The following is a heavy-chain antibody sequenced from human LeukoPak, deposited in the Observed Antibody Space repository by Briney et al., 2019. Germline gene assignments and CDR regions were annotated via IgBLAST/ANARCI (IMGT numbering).Heavy chain of an antibody. CDR1: GFTFSSYA. CDR3: AKDIWGIVVVPAPPYYYGMDV. CDR2: ISGSGGST. V-gene: IGHV3-23*01. Sequence: GGSLRLSCAASGFTFSSYAMSWVRQAPGKGLEWVSAISGSGGSTYYADSVKGRFTISRDNSKNTLYLQMNSLRAEDTAVYYCAKDIWGIVVVPAPPYYYGMDVWGQGTTVTVSS. J-gene: IGHJ6*02. D-gene: IGHD2-2*01.